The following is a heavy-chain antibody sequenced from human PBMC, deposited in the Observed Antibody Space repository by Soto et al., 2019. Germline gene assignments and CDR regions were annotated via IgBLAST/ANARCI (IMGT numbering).Heavy chain of an antibody. CDR2: IHSSGTF. D-gene: IGHD5-12*01. CDR3: ARDNIVSKGYGMDV. CDR1: GASISNAY. J-gene: IGHJ6*02. Sequence: SETLSLTCTVSGASISNAYWSWIRQAAGKRLEWIGRIHSSGTFNYNPSLKSRVSISRDTSKNQISMKLNSVTAADTAVYYCARDNIVSKGYGMDVWGQGTTVTVSS. V-gene: IGHV4-4*07.